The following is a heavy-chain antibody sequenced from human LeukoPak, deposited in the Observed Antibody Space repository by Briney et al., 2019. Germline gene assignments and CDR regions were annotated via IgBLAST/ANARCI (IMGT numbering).Heavy chain of an antibody. V-gene: IGHV4-59*08. Sequence: SETLSLTCSVSGGSISNYYWSWIRQPPGKGLEWIGYIYYSGSTDYKPSLNSRVSMSVDTSKNQYSLRLSSLTAADTAVYYCARHTPVALRSGYYYNMDVWGQGTSVTVSS. CDR1: GGSISNYY. CDR2: IYYSGST. J-gene: IGHJ6*02. D-gene: IGHD2-15*01. CDR3: ARHTPVALRSGYYYNMDV.